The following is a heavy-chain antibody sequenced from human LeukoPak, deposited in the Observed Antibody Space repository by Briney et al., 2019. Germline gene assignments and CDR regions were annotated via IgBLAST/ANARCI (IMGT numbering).Heavy chain of an antibody. Sequence: GTSPRLSCAASGFTFNSYGMHWVRQAPGKGLEWVAVISYDGSKKYYADSVKGRFTISRDNSKNTLYLQMDSLRAEDTAVYYCARDISGYYSVDYWGQGTLVTVSS. CDR1: GFTFNSYG. CDR3: ARDISGYYSVDY. V-gene: IGHV3-30*03. J-gene: IGHJ4*02. D-gene: IGHD5/OR15-5a*01. CDR2: ISYDGSKK.